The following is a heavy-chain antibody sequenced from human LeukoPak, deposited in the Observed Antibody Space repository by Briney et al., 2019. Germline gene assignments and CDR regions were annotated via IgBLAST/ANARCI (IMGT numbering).Heavy chain of an antibody. V-gene: IGHV1-24*01. J-gene: IGHJ5*02. CDR3: ARDSRIDCSSTSCYYDP. D-gene: IGHD2-2*01. CDR1: GYTLTELS. Sequence: ASVKVSCKVSGYTLTELSMHWVRQAPGKGLEWMGGFDPEDGETIYAQKFQGRVTMTRDTSISTAYMELSRLRSDDTAVYYCARDSRIDCSSTSCYYDPWGQGTLVTVSS. CDR2: FDPEDGET.